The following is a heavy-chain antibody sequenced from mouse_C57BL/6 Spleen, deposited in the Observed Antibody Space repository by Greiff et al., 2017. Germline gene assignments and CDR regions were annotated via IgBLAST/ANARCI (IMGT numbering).Heavy chain of an antibody. Sequence: VQLQQSGAELVRPGASVTLSCKASGYTFTDYEMHWVKQTPVHGLEWIGAIDPETGGTAYNQKFKGKAILTADKSSSTAYMELRSLTSEDSAVYYCTRKGYYGNYWFAYWGQGTLVTVSA. CDR2: IDPETGGT. D-gene: IGHD2-1*01. V-gene: IGHV1-15*01. J-gene: IGHJ3*01. CDR3: TRKGYYGNYWFAY. CDR1: GYTFTDYE.